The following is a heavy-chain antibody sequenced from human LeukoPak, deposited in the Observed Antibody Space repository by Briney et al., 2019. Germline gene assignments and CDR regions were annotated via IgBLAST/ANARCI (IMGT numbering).Heavy chain of an antibody. Sequence: ASVKVSCKASGYTFTGYYMHWVRQAPGQGLEWMGWINPNSGGTNYAQKFQGRVTMTRDTSISTAYMELRSLRSDDTAVYYCARDGYDSNGYDAFDIWGQGTMVTVSS. V-gene: IGHV1-2*02. CDR2: INPNSGGT. CDR1: GYTFTGYY. J-gene: IGHJ3*02. D-gene: IGHD3-22*01. CDR3: ARDGYDSNGYDAFDI.